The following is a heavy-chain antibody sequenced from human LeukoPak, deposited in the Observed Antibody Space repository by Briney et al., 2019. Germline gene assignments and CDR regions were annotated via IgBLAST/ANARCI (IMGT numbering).Heavy chain of an antibody. V-gene: IGHV3-30*18. CDR1: GFTFSSYG. CDR2: ISYDESKK. J-gene: IGHJ5*02. Sequence: PGRSLRLSCAASGFTFSSYGMHWVRQAPGKGLEWVAIISYDESKKYYGDSVKGRFPISRDNSKNTLYLQMNSLRAEDTAVYYCAKAYYGSGSPLDWFAPWGQGTLVTVSS. CDR3: AKAYYGSGSPLDWFAP. D-gene: IGHD3-10*01.